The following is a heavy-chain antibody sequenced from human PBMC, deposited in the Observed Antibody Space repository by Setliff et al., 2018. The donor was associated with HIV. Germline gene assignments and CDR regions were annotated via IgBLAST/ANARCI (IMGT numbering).Heavy chain of an antibody. V-gene: IGHV1-8*02. J-gene: IGHJ4*02. CDR3: ARGARIVGATIRVYYFDD. CDR1: GYTLSNYD. D-gene: IGHD1-26*01. Sequence: WASVKVSCKASGYTLSNYDINWVRQATGQGLEWMGWMNPNSGNTGYAQKFKGRVIMTKNSSISTAYMELSSLRSEDTAVYYCARGARIVGATIRVYYFDDWGQGTLVTVSS. CDR2: MNPNSGNT.